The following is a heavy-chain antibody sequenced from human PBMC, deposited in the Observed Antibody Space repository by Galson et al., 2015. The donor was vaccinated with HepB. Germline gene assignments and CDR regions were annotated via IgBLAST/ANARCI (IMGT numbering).Heavy chain of an antibody. Sequence: PALVKPTQTLTLTCTFSGFSLSTSGMRVSWIRQPPGKTLEWLARIDWDDDKFYGTSLKTRLTISKDTSKNQVVLTMTNMDPVDTATYYCARVPARSSWYDYWGQGTLVTVSS. D-gene: IGHD6-13*01. V-gene: IGHV2-70*04. CDR3: ARVPARSSWYDY. CDR1: GFSLSTSGMR. CDR2: IDWDDDK. J-gene: IGHJ4*02.